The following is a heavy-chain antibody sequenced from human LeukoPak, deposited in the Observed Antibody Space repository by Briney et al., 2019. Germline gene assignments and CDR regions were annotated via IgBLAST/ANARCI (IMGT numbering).Heavy chain of an antibody. CDR2: ISGSGGST. J-gene: IGHJ3*02. D-gene: IGHD2-15*01. CDR3: YSTLVVVAATAAFDI. Sequence: GGSLRLSCAASGFTFSSYAMSWVRQAPGKGLEWVSAISGSGGSTYYADSVKGRFTISRDNSKNTLYLQVNSLRAEDTAVYYCYSTLVVVAATAAFDIWGQGTMVTVSS. V-gene: IGHV3-23*01. CDR1: GFTFSSYA.